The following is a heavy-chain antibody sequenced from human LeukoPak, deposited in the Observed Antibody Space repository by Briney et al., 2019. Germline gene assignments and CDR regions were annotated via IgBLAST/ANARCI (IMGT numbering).Heavy chain of an antibody. J-gene: IGHJ4*02. CDR3: AKESQPVLLWFGELIGGDYFDY. CDR2: ISGSGGST. D-gene: IGHD3-10*01. V-gene: IGHV3-23*01. Sequence: PGGSLRLSCAASGFTFSSYAMSWVRQASGKGLEWVSAISGSGGSTYYADSVKGRFTISRDNSKNTLYLQMNSLRAEDTAVYYCAKESQPVLLWFGELIGGDYFDYWAREPWSPSPQ. CDR1: GFTFSSYA.